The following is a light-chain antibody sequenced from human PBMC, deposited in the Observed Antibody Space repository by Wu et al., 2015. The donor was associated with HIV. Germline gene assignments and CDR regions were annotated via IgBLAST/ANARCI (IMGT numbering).Light chain of an antibody. CDR3: QQYGSSPIT. V-gene: IGKV3-20*01. CDR1: QSVSSNY. Sequence: ENVLTQSPGTLPVSPGERVTLSCKASQSVSSNYLAWYQHKPGQPPKLLISQASTRAXDIPDRFSGTGSGTDFTLTISRLDPEDFAVYLCQQYGSSPITFGPGTRLEV. J-gene: IGKJ5*01. CDR2: QAS.